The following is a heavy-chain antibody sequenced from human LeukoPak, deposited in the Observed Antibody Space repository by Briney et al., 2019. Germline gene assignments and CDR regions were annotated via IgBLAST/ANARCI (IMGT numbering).Heavy chain of an antibody. CDR3: AKTRNGYTTEYLQH. J-gene: IGHJ1*01. CDR2: ISSPGGNT. V-gene: IGHV3-23*01. D-gene: IGHD5-12*01. CDR1: EFILSSYA. Sequence: GGSLRLSCTSSEFILSSYAMSWVRQAPGKGLEWVSSISSPGGNTYYADSVKGRFSISRDNSKNLVFLQMNSLRAEDTAVYYCAKTRNGYTTEYLQHWGQGTLVTVSS.